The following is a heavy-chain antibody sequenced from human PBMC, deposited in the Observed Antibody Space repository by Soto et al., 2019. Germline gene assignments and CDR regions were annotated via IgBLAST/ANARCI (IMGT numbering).Heavy chain of an antibody. CDR3: AKDCSSTSCLGTKTAAFDI. V-gene: IGHV3-23*01. CDR1: GFTFSSYA. Sequence: GGSLRLSCAASGFTFSSYAMSWVRQAPGKGLEWVSAISGSGGSTYYADSVKGRFTISRDNSKNTLYLQMNSLRAEDTAVYYCAKDCSSTSCLGTKTAAFDIWGQGTMVTVSS. J-gene: IGHJ3*02. D-gene: IGHD2-2*01. CDR2: ISGSGGST.